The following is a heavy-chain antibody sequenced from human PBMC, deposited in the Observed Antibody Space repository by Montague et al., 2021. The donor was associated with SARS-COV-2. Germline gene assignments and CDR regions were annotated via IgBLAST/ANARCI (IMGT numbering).Heavy chain of an antibody. Sequence: SETLSLTCSVSGVSISSGSYYWSWVRQPPGKGLEWIGYVYHTRSTNYNPSLKSRVTLSIDTSKNQFSLNLTSVTAADTAVCYCVREKYYFDDSGSRWGQGTLVTV. D-gene: IGHD3-22*01. CDR2: VYHTRST. V-gene: IGHV4-61*01. J-gene: IGHJ4*02. CDR3: VREKYYFDDSGSR. CDR1: GVSISSGSYY.